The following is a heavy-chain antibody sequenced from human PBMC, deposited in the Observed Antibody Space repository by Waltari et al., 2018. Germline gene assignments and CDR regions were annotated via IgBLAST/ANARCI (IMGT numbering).Heavy chain of an antibody. CDR2: ISRSSSYI. D-gene: IGHD2-21*01. V-gene: IGHV3-21*01. CDR1: GFTFSSYS. Sequence: EVQLVESGGGLVKPGGSLRLSCAASGFTFSSYSMNWVRQSPGKGLEWVSSISRSSSYIYYADAVKGRFTISRDNAKNSLYLQMNSLRAEDTAVYYCARGGCGGDCSTHGAFWGQGTMVTVSS. CDR3: ARGGCGGDCSTHGAF. J-gene: IGHJ3*01.